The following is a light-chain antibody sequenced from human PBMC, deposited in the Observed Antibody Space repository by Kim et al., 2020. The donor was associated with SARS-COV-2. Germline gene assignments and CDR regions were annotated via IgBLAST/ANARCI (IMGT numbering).Light chain of an antibody. Sequence: QSALTQPPSASGTPGQSVTISCSGRTSNVGKTYVYWYQQLPGTAPRLLIYGNNQRPSGVPDRFSGSKSGTSASLAISGLRSEDEANYYCAAWDDTLSARVFGGGTHLTVL. CDR2: GNN. J-gene: IGLJ3*02. V-gene: IGLV1-47*02. CDR3: AAWDDTLSARV. CDR1: TSNVGKTY.